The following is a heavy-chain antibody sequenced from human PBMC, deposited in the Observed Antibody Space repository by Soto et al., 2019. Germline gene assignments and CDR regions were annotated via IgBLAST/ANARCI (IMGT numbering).Heavy chain of an antibody. CDR3: VRTIRVVAAATREDY. CDR1: GFTFSSYW. J-gene: IGHJ4*02. V-gene: IGHV3-74*01. D-gene: IGHD2-15*01. Sequence: EVQLVESGGGLVQPGESLRLSCAASGFTFSSYWMHWVRQAPGKGLVWVSRINSDGSSTSYAGSVKGRFTISRDNAKNTLNVSMTSLRAQDTAVYSCVRTIRVVAAATREDYWGQGTLVTVAS. CDR2: INSDGSST.